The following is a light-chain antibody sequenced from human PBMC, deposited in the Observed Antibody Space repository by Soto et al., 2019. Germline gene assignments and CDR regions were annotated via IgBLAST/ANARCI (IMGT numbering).Light chain of an antibody. CDR2: DAS. Sequence: DIKMTQSPSSLSASVGDRVTITCQASQDINNYLNWYQQKPGQAPKLLIYDASGLEVGVPSRFSGSGSGTRFTLTISGLQPEDIATYYCQQFGDLTFIFGQGTRLEIK. CDR1: QDINNY. CDR3: QQFGDLTFI. V-gene: IGKV1-33*01. J-gene: IGKJ5*01.